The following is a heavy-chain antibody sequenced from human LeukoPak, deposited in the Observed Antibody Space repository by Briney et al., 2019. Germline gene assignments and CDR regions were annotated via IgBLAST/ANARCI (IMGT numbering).Heavy chain of an antibody. CDR2: ISGNGGKT. J-gene: IGHJ3*02. CDR3: ARGPGDFDASDI. V-gene: IGHV3-23*01. CDR1: GFTFSSYA. D-gene: IGHD1-14*01. Sequence: GGSLRLSCAASGFTFSSYALSWVRQAPGKGLEWVSAISGNGGKTYYADSVKGRFTISRDNVKQSLGLQMNSLRVEDTAVYYCARGPGDFDASDIWGQGTMVTVSS.